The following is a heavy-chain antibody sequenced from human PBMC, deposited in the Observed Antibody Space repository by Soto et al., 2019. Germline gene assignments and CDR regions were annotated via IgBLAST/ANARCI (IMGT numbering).Heavy chain of an antibody. CDR3: ASHPVLRYFDWLLG. CDR2: IYYSGST. D-gene: IGHD3-9*01. Sequence: PSETLSLTCTVSGGSISSGGYYWSWIRQHPGKGLEWIGYIYYSGSTYYNPSLKSRVTISVDTSKNQFSLKLSSVTAADTAVYYCASHPVLRYFDWLLGWGQGTLVTVSS. V-gene: IGHV4-31*03. J-gene: IGHJ4*02. CDR1: GGSISSGGYY.